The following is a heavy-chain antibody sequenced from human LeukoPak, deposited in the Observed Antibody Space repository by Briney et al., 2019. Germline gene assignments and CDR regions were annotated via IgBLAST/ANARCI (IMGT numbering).Heavy chain of an antibody. V-gene: IGHV3-21*01. CDR2: XXXXXXXX. Sequence: PGGSLRLSCAASGFTFSSYSMNXXXXXPGXXXXXXXXXXXXXXXXXXAXSVKGRFTISRXXAKNSLYLQMNSLRAEDTAVYYCXXXXXHPPQMIAAAGIRASGDIDYWGQGTLVTVSS. CDR3: XXXXXHPPQMIAAAGIRASGDIDY. J-gene: IGHJ4*02. CDR1: GFTFSSYS. D-gene: IGHD6-13*01.